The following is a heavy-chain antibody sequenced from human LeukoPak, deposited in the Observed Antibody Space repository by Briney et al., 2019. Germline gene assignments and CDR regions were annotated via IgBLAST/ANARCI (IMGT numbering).Heavy chain of an antibody. V-gene: IGHV1-2*06. Sequence: ASVKVSCKASGYTFTGYYMHWVRQAPGQGLEWMGRINPNSGGTNYVQKFQGRVTMTRDTSISTAYMELSRLRSDDTAAYYCARDSPYYYDSSGFDAFDIWGQGTMVTVSS. CDR3: ARDSPYYYDSSGFDAFDI. J-gene: IGHJ3*02. CDR2: INPNSGGT. CDR1: GYTFTGYY. D-gene: IGHD3-22*01.